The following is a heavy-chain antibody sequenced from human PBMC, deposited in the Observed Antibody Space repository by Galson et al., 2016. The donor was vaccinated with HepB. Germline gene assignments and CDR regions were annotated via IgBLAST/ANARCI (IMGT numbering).Heavy chain of an antibody. CDR1: GDCIMSSGYF. CDR3: ARMDTSLVTYY. CDR2: FYYGGST. V-gene: IGHV4-39*01. D-gene: IGHD5-18*01. J-gene: IGHJ4*01. Sequence: SETLSLTCSVSGDCIMSSGYFWGWIRQPPGKGLEWIGNFYYGGSTFYNPSLKSRVTISADTSKNQFSLKLSSVTAADTAVYYCARMDTSLVTYYWGHGTLVTVSA.